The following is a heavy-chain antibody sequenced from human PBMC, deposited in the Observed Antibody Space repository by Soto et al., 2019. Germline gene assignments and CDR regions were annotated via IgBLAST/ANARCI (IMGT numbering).Heavy chain of an antibody. D-gene: IGHD3-22*01. V-gene: IGHV4-39*01. Sequence: SETLSLTCTVSGGSISSSSYYWGWIRQPPGKGLEWIGSIYYSGSTYYNPSLKSRVTISVDTSKNQFSLKLSFLSAADTVFFFFASYYYDSSGRRVVYYFDYWGQGTLVTVSS. CDR3: ASYYYDSSGRRVVYYFDY. CDR2: IYYSGST. J-gene: IGHJ4*02. CDR1: GGSISSSSYY.